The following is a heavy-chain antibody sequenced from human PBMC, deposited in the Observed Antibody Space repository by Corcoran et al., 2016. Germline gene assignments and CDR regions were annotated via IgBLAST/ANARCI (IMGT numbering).Heavy chain of an antibody. J-gene: IGHJ4*02. CDR3: AGGPYCSSTSCRLDY. CDR1: GYSISSGYY. Sequence: QVQLQESGPGLVKPSETLSLTCTVSGYSISSGYYWGWIRQPPGKGLEWIGSIYHSGSTYYNPSLMSRVTISVDTSKNQLSLKLSSVTAADPAVYYCAGGPYCSSTSCRLDYWGQGTLVTVSS. CDR2: IYHSGST. D-gene: IGHD2-2*01. V-gene: IGHV4-38-2*02.